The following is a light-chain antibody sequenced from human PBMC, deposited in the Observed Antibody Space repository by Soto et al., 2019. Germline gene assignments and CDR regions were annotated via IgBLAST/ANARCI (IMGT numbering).Light chain of an antibody. CDR1: QSVNSN. J-gene: IGKJ1*01. Sequence: EIVLTQSPGTLSLSPGERATLSCRASQSVNSNLAWYQQKPGQAPRLLNYGASTRATGIPARFSGSESGTEFTLTISSLQSEDFAVYYCQQYNNWPPWTFGQGTKVDIK. CDR2: GAS. V-gene: IGKV3-15*01. CDR3: QQYNNWPPWT.